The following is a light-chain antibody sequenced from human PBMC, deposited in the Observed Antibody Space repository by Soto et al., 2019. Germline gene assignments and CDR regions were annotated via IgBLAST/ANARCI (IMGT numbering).Light chain of an antibody. J-gene: IGKJ3*01. CDR2: AAS. V-gene: IGKV1-9*01. CDR1: QDVSRY. CDR3: QQLNSYVFA. Sequence: DIQLTQSPSFLSASVGDRVTITCRASQDVSRYLAWYQQKPGKAPNLLIYAASTLRSGVPSRFSGSGSETEFTLTISSLQPEDFATSYCQQLNSYVFAFGPGTKVGIK.